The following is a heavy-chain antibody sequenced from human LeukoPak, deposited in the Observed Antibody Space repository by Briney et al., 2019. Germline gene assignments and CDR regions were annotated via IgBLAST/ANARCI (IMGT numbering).Heavy chain of an antibody. CDR2: IHPGDSET. Sequence: GESLKISCKGSGYSFTRYWIGWVRQMPGKGLEWMGMIHPGDSETRYSPSFQGQVTISADKSISTAYLQWSSLKASDTAMYYCASSFIAARGFDYWGQGTLVTVSS. J-gene: IGHJ4*02. D-gene: IGHD6-6*01. CDR1: GYSFTRYW. V-gene: IGHV5-51*01. CDR3: ASSFIAARGFDY.